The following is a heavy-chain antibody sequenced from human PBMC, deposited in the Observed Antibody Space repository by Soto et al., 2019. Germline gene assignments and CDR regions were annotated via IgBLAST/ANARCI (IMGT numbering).Heavy chain of an antibody. Sequence: SVKVSCKASGGTFSSYAISRVRQAPGQGLEWMGGIIPIFGTANYAQKFQGRATITADESTSTAYMELSSLRSEDTAVYYCARDRITMVRGVIIASYCGMDVWGQGTTVTVSS. V-gene: IGHV1-69*13. CDR1: GGTFSSYA. D-gene: IGHD3-10*01. CDR2: IIPIFGTA. J-gene: IGHJ6*02. CDR3: ARDRITMVRGVIIASYCGMDV.